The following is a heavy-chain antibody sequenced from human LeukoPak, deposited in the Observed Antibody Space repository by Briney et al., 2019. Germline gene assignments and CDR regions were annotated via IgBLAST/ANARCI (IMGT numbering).Heavy chain of an antibody. CDR1: AFPLKNCA. CDR2: TSGSGGST. CDR3: TREPINGDCQFDY. J-gene: IGHJ4*02. D-gene: IGHD2-21*02. V-gene: IGHV3-23*01. Sequence: GVPLTLPCRPSAFPLKNCAMLGPPRAPGRGGEGLSGTSGSGGSTYYAESVKGRFTISRDNSKSTVYLQMSSLRAEDAALYYCTREPINGDCQFDYWGQGTLVTVSS.